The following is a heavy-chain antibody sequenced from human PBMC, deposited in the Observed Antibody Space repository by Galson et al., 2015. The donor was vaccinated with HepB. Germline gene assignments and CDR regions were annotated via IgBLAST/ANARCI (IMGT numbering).Heavy chain of an antibody. CDR2: ISYDGSNK. J-gene: IGHJ4*02. CDR1: GFSVRSSA. V-gene: IGHV3-30-3*01. CDR3: ARDIAISGLDC. D-gene: IGHD2-21*01. Sequence: SLRLSCAASGFSVRSSAMTWVRQTPGAGLEWVADISYDGSNKSYAEAVHGRFTISRDNSQNTLYLQMNSLRAEDTAVYYCARDIAISGLDCWDEQSLVTGSS.